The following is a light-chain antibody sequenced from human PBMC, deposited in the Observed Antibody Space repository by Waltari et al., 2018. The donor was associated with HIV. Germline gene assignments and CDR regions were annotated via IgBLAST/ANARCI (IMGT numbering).Light chain of an antibody. Sequence: QSLLTQPPSVSATPGQRITISCTGNKSNIGAGHDVPWYRQLPGTAPRLLILANSNRPSGVPDRISGSKSTASASLAITGLQAEDEGYYYCQSSDIRLHGLWVFGGGTKVTVL. CDR2: ANS. J-gene: IGLJ3*02. CDR1: KSNIGAGHD. V-gene: IGLV1-40*01. CDR3: QSSDIRLHGLWV.